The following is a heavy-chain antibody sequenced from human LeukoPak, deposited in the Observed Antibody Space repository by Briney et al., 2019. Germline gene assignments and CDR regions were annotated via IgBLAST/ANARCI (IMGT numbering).Heavy chain of an antibody. V-gene: IGHV3-74*01. CDR2: ISSDGSTI. D-gene: IGHD6-19*01. CDR1: GFTFSTSW. Sequence: GGSLRLSCAASGFTFSTSWMHWVRQAPGKGLVWVSLISSDGSTIIYADSVKGRFTISRDNAKSTLYLQMNSLRAEDTAVYYCAKGGSGWYVGLFDYWGQGTLVTVSS. CDR3: AKGGSGWYVGLFDY. J-gene: IGHJ4*02.